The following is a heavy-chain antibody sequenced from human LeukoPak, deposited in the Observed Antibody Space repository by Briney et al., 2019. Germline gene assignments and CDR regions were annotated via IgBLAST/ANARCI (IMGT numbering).Heavy chain of an antibody. V-gene: IGHV4-59*01. J-gene: IGHJ4*02. CDR1: GGSISSYY. CDR3: ARDGVGSFGYYFDY. CDR2: IYYSGST. D-gene: IGHD3-3*01. Sequence: SETLSLTCTVSGGSISSYYWSWIRQPPGKGLEWIGYIYYSGSTNYNPSLKSRVTISVDTSKNQFSLKLSSVTAADTAVYYCARDGVGSFGYYFDYWGQGTLVTVSS.